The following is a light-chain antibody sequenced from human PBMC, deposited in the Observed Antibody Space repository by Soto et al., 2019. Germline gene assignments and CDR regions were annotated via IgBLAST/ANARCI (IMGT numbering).Light chain of an antibody. CDR2: DVT. CDR1: SSDVGGYNY. CDR3: CAFAGTSTS. V-gene: IGLV2-11*01. J-gene: IGLJ1*01. Sequence: QSALTQPRSVSGSPGQSVTISCTGTSSDVGGYNYVSWYQQHPGKAPKLMIYDVTKRPSGVPDRFSGSKSGNTASLSISGLQAEDEADYYCCAFAGTSTSFGTGTKETVL.